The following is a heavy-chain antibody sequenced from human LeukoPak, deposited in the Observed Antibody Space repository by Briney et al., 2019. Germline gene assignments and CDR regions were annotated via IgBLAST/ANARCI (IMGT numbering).Heavy chain of an antibody. D-gene: IGHD1-26*01. CDR3: ARGWEDSGSYDY. Sequence: ASVKVSCKASGYTFTSYDINWVRQATGQGLEWMGWMNPNSGNTGYAQKFQGRVTMTRNTSISTAYKELSSLRSEDTAVYYCARGWEDSGSYDYWGQGTLVTVSS. J-gene: IGHJ4*02. CDR2: MNPNSGNT. V-gene: IGHV1-8*01. CDR1: GYTFTSYD.